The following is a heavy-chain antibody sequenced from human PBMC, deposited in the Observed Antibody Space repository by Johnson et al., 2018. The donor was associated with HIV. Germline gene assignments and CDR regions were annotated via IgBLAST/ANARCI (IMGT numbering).Heavy chain of an antibody. V-gene: IGHV3-9*01. CDR3: AKDPRYEYGGAFDI. CDR2: ITWNSGEI. Sequence: VPLVEFGGGFVQPGRSLRLSCAASGFTFDDYAMHWVRQAPGRGLEWVSGITWNSGEIDYADSVKGRFTISRDNSMNTLYLQMNSLTIDDTAVYYCAKDPRYEYGGAFDIWGQGTMVTVSS. D-gene: IGHD4/OR15-4a*01. J-gene: IGHJ3*02. CDR1: GFTFDDYA.